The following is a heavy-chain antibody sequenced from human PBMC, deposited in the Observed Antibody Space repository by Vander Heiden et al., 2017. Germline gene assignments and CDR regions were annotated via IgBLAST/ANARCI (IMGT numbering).Heavy chain of an antibody. Sequence: QVQLVESGGGVVQPGRSLRLSCAASGFTFSSYGMHWVRQAPGKGLEWVAVIWYDGSNKYYADSVKGRFTISRDNSKNTLYLQMNSLRAEDTAVYYCARDSLLIRQWLATLYYWGQGTLVTVSS. V-gene: IGHV3-33*01. CDR2: IWYDGSNK. CDR3: ARDSLLIRQWLATLYY. J-gene: IGHJ4*02. D-gene: IGHD6-19*01. CDR1: GFTFSSYG.